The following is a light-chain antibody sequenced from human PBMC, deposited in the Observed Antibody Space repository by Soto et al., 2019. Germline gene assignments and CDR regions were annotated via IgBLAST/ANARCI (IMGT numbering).Light chain of an antibody. J-gene: IGKJ4*01. V-gene: IGKV3-20*01. CDR2: GAS. Sequence: EIVLTQSPGTLSVSPGERATLSCRASQSVSSSYLSWYQQKPGQAPRLLIYGASSRATGIPDRFSGSGSGTDFTLTISRPEPEDFAVYDCQLTELTFGGGTKVEIK. CDR3: QLTELT. CDR1: QSVSSSY.